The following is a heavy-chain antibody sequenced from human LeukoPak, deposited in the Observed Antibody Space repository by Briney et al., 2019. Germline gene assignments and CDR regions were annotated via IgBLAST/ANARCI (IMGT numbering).Heavy chain of an antibody. V-gene: IGHV3-53*01. J-gene: IGHJ4*02. D-gene: IGHD3-22*01. CDR2: IYAGGTT. Sequence: GGSLRLSCAASDFTVSSNYMSWVRQAPGKGLEWVPIIYAGGTTYYADSVKGRFTISRDNSKNTLYLQMNSLRAEDTAVYYCARGPPPQRFGGPYYMGYFENSGQGTLVTVSS. CDR1: DFTVSSNY. CDR3: ARGPPPQRFGGPYYMGYFEN.